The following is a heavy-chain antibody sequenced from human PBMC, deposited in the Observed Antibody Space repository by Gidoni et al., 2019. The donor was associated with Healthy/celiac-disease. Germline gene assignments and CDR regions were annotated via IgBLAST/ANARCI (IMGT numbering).Heavy chain of an antibody. J-gene: IGHJ3*02. CDR3: ARADMIVGTGAFDI. CDR1: GGSFRGYY. V-gene: IGHV4-34*01. Sequence: QGQLRQWGAGLLKPWEPLSPTCAVYGGSFRGYYWRWIRRPPGKVLEWIGGINHSGSTNYNPSLKSRVTISVDTSKNQFSLKLSSVTAADTAVYYCARADMIVGTGAFDIWGQGTMFTVSS. CDR2: INHSGST. D-gene: IGHD3-22*01.